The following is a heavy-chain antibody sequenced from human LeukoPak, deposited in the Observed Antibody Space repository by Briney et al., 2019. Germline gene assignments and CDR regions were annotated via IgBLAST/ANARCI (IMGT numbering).Heavy chain of an antibody. CDR1: GYTFTTYY. Sequence: GASVKVSCKASGYTFTTYYMHWVRQAPGQGLEWMGIINPSGGSTSYAQNFQGRVTMTRDTSTSTVYMELSSLRSEDTAVYYCARATPDTVLVGRPYLSTFDYWGQGTQVTVS. CDR3: ARATPDTVLVGRPYLSTFDY. V-gene: IGHV1-46*01. D-gene: IGHD4-17*01. CDR2: INPSGGST. J-gene: IGHJ4*02.